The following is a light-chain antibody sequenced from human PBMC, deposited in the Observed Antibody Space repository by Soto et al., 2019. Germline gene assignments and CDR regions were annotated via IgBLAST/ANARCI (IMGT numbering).Light chain of an antibody. J-gene: IGKJ1*01. CDR2: DAS. Sequence: EIVLTQSPATLSLSPGERATLSCRASQSVSSYLAWYQQKPGQAPRLLIYDASNRATGIPARFSGSGSGTDFTLTISSLEPEDVAVYYCQQYYNAPRTFGQGTKVEIK. CDR3: QQYYNAPRT. V-gene: IGKV3-11*01. CDR1: QSVSSY.